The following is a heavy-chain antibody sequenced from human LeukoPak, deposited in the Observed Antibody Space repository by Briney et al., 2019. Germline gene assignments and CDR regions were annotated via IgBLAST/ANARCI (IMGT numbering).Heavy chain of an antibody. CDR1: GGSISSYY. Sequence: SETLSLTCTVSGGSISSYYWSWIRQPAGKGLEWIGRIYTSGSTNYNPSLKSRVTMSVDTSKNQFSLKLTSVTAADTAVYYCARENNPGFCSGGNCYQTFDYWGQGTLVTVSS. CDR2: IYTSGST. J-gene: IGHJ4*02. CDR3: ARENNPGFCSGGNCYQTFDY. V-gene: IGHV4-4*07. D-gene: IGHD2-15*01.